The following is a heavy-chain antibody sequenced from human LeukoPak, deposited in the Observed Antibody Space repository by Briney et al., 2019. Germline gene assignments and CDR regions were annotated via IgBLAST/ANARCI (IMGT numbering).Heavy chain of an antibody. CDR3: ARGTRRSVVHSACDY. CDR1: AGSFTCSY. CDR2: IYHSGST. Sequence: SDTLSLTCAVYAGSFTCSYWTWIPHPPRPRLELISEIYHSGSTNYTPSLTSRVTISVDTSKNQFSLNLNSVPAADTAMYYCARGTRRSVVHSACDYWGQGTLVTVSS. V-gene: IGHV4-34*01. D-gene: IGHD1-26*01. J-gene: IGHJ4*02.